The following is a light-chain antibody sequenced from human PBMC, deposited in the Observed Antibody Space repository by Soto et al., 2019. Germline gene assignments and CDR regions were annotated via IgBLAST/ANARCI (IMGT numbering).Light chain of an antibody. Sequence: QSVLTQSPSASASLGASVKLTCTLSSGHSSYAIAWHQQQPEKGPRYLMKVNSDGSHSKGGGIPDRFSGSSSGAERYLTISSLQSDDEADYYCQTWGTGPVVGGGTKLTVL. CDR2: VNSDGSH. CDR3: QTWGTGPV. CDR1: SGHSSYA. J-gene: IGLJ3*02. V-gene: IGLV4-69*01.